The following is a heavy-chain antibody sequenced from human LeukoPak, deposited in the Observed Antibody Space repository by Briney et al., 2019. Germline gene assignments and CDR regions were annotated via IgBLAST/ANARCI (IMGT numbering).Heavy chain of an antibody. Sequence: PGGSLRLSCAASGFTFDDYGMSWVRQAPGKGLEWVSGINWNGGSTGYADSVKGRFTISRDNAKNSLYLQMNSLRAEDTALYYCARGNGGSCAGGDCYTIDAFDIWGQGTMVTVSS. D-gene: IGHD2-15*01. V-gene: IGHV3-20*04. CDR1: GFTFDDYG. J-gene: IGHJ3*02. CDR3: ARGNGGSCAGGDCYTIDAFDI. CDR2: INWNGGST.